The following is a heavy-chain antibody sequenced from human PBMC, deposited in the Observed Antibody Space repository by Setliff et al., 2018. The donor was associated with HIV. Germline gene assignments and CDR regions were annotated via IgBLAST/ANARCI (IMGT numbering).Heavy chain of an antibody. CDR3: ARVSELLAYYMDV. Sequence: LRLSCAASGFTFSSYSMNWVRQAPGKGLEWVSYISSSSSTIYYADSVKDRFTISRDNAKNSLYLQMNSLRAEDTAVYYCARVSELLAYYMDVWGKGTTVTVSS. J-gene: IGHJ6*03. D-gene: IGHD1-26*01. V-gene: IGHV3-48*01. CDR2: ISSSSSTI. CDR1: GFTFSSYS.